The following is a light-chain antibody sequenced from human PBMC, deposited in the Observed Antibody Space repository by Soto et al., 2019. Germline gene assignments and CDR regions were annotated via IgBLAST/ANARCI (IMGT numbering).Light chain of an antibody. J-gene: IGLJ2*01. CDR3: PTWGSGIVV. CDR1: SGHSNYA. V-gene: IGLV4-69*01. Sequence: QPVLTQSPSASAYLGASVKLTCTLSSGHSNYAIAWHQQQSEKGPRYLMKLNSDGSHSKGDGIPDRFSGSSSGAERYLTISSLHSEDEADYFCPTWGSGIVVFGGGTKLTVL. CDR2: LNSDGSH.